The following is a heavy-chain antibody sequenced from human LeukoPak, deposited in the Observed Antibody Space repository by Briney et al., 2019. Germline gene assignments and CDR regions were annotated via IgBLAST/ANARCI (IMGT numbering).Heavy chain of an antibody. D-gene: IGHD4-17*01. CDR3: ARTGSTVTMLYPFDH. Sequence: WETLSLTCTVSGGSIRSYYWSWIRQPPGKGLEWIGYIVYSGRSNYNPSLKSRVSISVDTSKNQFSLKLSSVTAADTAVYYCARTGSTVTMLYPFDHWGQGTLVTVSS. V-gene: IGHV4-59*01. J-gene: IGHJ4*02. CDR2: IVYSGRS. CDR1: GGSIRSYY.